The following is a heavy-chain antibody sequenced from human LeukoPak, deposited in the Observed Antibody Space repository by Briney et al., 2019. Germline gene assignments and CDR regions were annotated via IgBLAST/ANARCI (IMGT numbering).Heavy chain of an antibody. CDR3: ARGQFCSGGRCYLHLDY. V-gene: IGHV3-33*01. CDR2: IWPDGSNE. CDR1: GFTFSTYG. J-gene: IGHJ4*02. Sequence: GGSLRLSCAASGFTFSTYGMHWVRQAPGKGLDWVAVIWPDGSNEYYADSVRGRSTISRDNSKNTLYLQMNNLRAEDTAVYYCARGQFCSGGRCYLHLDYWGQGTLVTVSS. D-gene: IGHD2-15*01.